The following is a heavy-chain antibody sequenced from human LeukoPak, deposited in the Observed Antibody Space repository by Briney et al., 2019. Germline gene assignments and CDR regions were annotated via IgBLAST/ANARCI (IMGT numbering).Heavy chain of an antibody. Sequence: GGSLRLSCAASGFAFDDFAMHWVRQAPGKGLEWVSGITWNSRTTGYADSVKGRFTISRDNAKSSLYLQMNSLRPEDTALYFCAKGGGGGDPPTRPYIHYWGQGTPVTVSS. CDR3: AKGGGGGDPPTRPYIHY. CDR1: GFAFDDFA. J-gene: IGHJ4*02. V-gene: IGHV3-9*01. CDR2: ITWNSRTT. D-gene: IGHD3-16*02.